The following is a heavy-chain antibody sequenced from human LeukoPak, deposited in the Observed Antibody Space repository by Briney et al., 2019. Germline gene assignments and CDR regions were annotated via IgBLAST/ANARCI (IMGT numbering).Heavy chain of an antibody. CDR1: GFTFSSYA. V-gene: IGHV3-30-3*01. CDR3: AREDYGGFDY. CDR2: ISYDGSNK. D-gene: IGHD4-23*01. Sequence: AGGSLRLSCAASGFTFSSYAMHWVRQAPGKGLEWVAVISYDGSNKYYADSVKGRFTISRDNSKNTLYLQMNSLRAEDTAVYYCAREDYGGFDYWGQGTLVTVSS. J-gene: IGHJ4*02.